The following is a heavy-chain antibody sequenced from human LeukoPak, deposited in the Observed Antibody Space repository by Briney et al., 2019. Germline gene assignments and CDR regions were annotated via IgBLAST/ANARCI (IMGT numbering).Heavy chain of an antibody. CDR1: GGSVRSSTFY. J-gene: IGHJ3*02. CDR2: IFWSGST. CDR3: AKTGGATHYDEFWNGRTDAFDI. Sequence: PSETLSLTCTGTGGSVRSSTFYWGWIRQPPGKGLEYIGNIFWSGSTYYNPSLKSRVTISVDTSQNHFSLRLRSVTAADTAVYYCAKTGGATHYDEFWNGRTDAFDIWDQGTMVTVSA. D-gene: IGHD3-3*01. V-gene: IGHV4-39*02.